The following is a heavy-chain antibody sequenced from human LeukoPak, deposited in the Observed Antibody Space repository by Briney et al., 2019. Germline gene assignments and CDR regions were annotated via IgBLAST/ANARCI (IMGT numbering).Heavy chain of an antibody. Sequence: GASVKVSCKASGGTFSSYAISWVGQAPGQGLGWMGGIIPIFGTANYAQKFQGRVTITAEESTSTAYMELSSLRSEDTAVYYCARSPHYYDSSGYYERGYFDYWGQGTLVTVSS. V-gene: IGHV1-69*13. CDR3: ARSPHYYDSSGYYERGYFDY. CDR1: GGTFSSYA. CDR2: IIPIFGTA. J-gene: IGHJ4*02. D-gene: IGHD3-22*01.